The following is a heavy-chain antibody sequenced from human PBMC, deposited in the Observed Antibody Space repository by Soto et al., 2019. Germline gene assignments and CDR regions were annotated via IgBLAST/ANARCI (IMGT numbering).Heavy chain of an antibody. Sequence: SETLSLTCTVSGGSISSGGYYWSWIRQHPGKGLEWIGYIYYSGSTYYNPSLKSRVTISVDTSKNQFSLKLSSVTAADTAVYYCARENEEMATIFDYWGQGTLVTVSS. V-gene: IGHV4-31*03. CDR3: ARENEEMATIFDY. D-gene: IGHD5-12*01. CDR1: GGSISSGGYY. CDR2: IYYSGST. J-gene: IGHJ4*02.